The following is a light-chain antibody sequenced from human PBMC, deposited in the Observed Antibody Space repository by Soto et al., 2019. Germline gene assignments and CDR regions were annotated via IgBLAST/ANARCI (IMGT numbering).Light chain of an antibody. CDR1: TSDVGGYNY. J-gene: IGLJ2*01. Sequence: QSVLTQPASVSGSPGQSSTISYTGTTSDVGGYNYVSWYQQHPGKAPELMIYEVSNRPLGVSNRFSRSKSGDAAPLTISGLQADDVDDYYRSSYTSSSRLGVFGRGTKRTVL. V-gene: IGLV2-14*01. CDR2: EVS. CDR3: SSYTSSSRLGV.